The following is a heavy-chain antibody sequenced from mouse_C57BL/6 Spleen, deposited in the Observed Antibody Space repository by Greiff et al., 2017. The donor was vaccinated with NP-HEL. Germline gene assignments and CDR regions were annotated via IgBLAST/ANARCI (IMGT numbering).Heavy chain of an antibody. CDR1: GFTFSSYG. CDR2: ISSGGSYT. D-gene: IGHD3-2*02. V-gene: IGHV5-6*01. J-gene: IGHJ4*01. CDR3: ARQGLYAMDY. Sequence: EVQLQESGGDLVKPGGSLKLSCAASGFTFSSYGMSWVRQTPDKRLEWVATISSGGSYTYYPDSVKGRFSISRDNAKNTLYLQMSRLKSEDTAMYYCARQGLYAMDYWGQGTSVTVAS.